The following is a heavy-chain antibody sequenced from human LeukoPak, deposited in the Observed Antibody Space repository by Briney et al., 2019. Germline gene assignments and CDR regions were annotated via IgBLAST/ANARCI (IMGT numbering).Heavy chain of an antibody. CDR3: TSGGGTADF. V-gene: IGHV3-15*01. CDR2: IKRKSEGGTT. CDR1: GYTSSGYTSNDAW. D-gene: IGHD3-16*01. J-gene: IGHJ4*02. Sequence: GGSLRLSCVVSGYTSSGYTSNDAWMSWVRQAPGKGLEWVGRIKRKSEGGTTDYAAPVKGRFFISRDDSQKTVYLQMNSLQTDDTAVYYCTSGGGTADFWGQGTLVTVSS.